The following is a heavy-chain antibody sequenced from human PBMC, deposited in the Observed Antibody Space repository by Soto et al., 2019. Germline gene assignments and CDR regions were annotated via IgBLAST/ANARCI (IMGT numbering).Heavy chain of an antibody. J-gene: IGHJ4*02. V-gene: IGHV2-5*02. CDR1: GFSLSTSGVG. CDR2: IYWDDDK. Sequence: QITLKESGPTLLKPTQTLTLTCTFSGFSLSTSGVGVGWIRQPPGKALEWLALIYWDDDKRYSPSLKNRITTSKDTSKNQVVLTMTNMDPVKTATYYYAQRGGILAGFSFGYWGQGTLVTVSS. CDR3: AQRGGILAGFSFGY. D-gene: IGHD3-9*01.